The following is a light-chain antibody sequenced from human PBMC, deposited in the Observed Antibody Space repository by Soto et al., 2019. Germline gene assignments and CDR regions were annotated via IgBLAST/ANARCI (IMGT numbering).Light chain of an antibody. Sequence: EIVMTQSPATLSVSPVERATLSCRASQTVSSNLAWYQQKPGQAPRLLIYGASTRATGIPARFSGSGSGTEFTLTIGSLQSEDFAIYYCQQYNMWPLTFGGGTKVETK. CDR3: QQYNMWPLT. CDR2: GAS. J-gene: IGKJ4*01. CDR1: QTVSSN. V-gene: IGKV3D-15*01.